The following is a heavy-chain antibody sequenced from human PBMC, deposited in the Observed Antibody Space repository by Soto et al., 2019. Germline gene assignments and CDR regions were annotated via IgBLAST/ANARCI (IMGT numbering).Heavy chain of an antibody. CDR2: IYYSGST. CDR3: AKHDYEDWLDP. CDR1: GGSISSSSYY. V-gene: IGHV4-39*01. J-gene: IGHJ5*02. D-gene: IGHD4-17*01. Sequence: SETLSLTCTVSGGSISSSSYYWGWIRQPPGKGREWIGSIYYSGSTYYNPSLKSRVAISVDTSKNQFSLKLSSVTAADTAVYYCAKHDYEDWLDPWGQGTLVTVSS.